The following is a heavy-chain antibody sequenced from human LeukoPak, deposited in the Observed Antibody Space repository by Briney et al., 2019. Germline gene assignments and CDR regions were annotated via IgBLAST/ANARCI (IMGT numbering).Heavy chain of an antibody. CDR1: GFIFSTYG. D-gene: IGHD5-18*01. CDR2: IWYDGSNK. CDR3: AKDRDTAMEIDY. J-gene: IGHJ4*02. V-gene: IGHV3-33*06. Sequence: PGESLRLSXAASGFIFSTYGMHWVRQAPGRGLEWVAVIWYDGSNKYYADSVKGRFTISRDNSKNTLYLQMNGLRAEDTAVYYCAKDRDTAMEIDYWGQGTLVTVSS.